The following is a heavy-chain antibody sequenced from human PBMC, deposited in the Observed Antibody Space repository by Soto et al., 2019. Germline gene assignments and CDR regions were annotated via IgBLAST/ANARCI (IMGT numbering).Heavy chain of an antibody. CDR1: GFTFSSYE. J-gene: IGHJ4*02. Sequence: EVQLVESGGGLVQPGGSLRLSCAASGFTFSSYEMNWVRQAPGKGLEWVSYISSGGSPTYYADSVKGRFTISRDNAKNSLYLQMNSLRAEHTALYYCARGGSYFGYWGQGTLVTVSS. V-gene: IGHV3-48*03. CDR3: ARGGSYFGY. CDR2: ISSGGSPT. D-gene: IGHD1-26*01.